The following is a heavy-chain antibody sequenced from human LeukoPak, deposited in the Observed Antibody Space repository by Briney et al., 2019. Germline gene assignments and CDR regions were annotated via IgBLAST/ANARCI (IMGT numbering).Heavy chain of an antibody. V-gene: IGHV4-59*01. D-gene: IGHD3-9*01. J-gene: IGHJ4*02. CDR2: IYYSGST. CDR1: GGSISSYY. CDR3: ARDIGRYFDWYY. Sequence: SETLSLTYTVSGGSISSYYWSWIRQPPGKGLEWIGYIYYSGSTNYNPSLKSQVTISVDTSKNQFSLKLSSVTAADTAVYYCARDIGRYFDWYYWGQGTLVTVSS.